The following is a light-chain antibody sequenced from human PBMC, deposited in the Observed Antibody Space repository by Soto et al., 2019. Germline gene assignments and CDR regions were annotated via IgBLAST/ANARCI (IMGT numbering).Light chain of an antibody. CDR2: GAS. CDR3: QQYNNWLWT. J-gene: IGKJ1*01. V-gene: IGKV3-15*01. CDR1: QSVGTY. Sequence: EIVLTQSPATLSVSAGERATLSCRASQSVGTYLAWYQQKPGQAPRLLIFGASTRATGIPARFSGSGSGTEFTLTISSLQSEDFAVYYCQQYNNWLWTFGQGTKVDIK.